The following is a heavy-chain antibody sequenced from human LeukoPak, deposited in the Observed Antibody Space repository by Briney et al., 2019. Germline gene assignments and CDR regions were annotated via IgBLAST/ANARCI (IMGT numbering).Heavy chain of an antibody. CDR1: GFTFSSYG. D-gene: IGHD3-10*01. CDR2: IWFDGSNK. CDR3: ARDRITMVRRVIPLLQP. Sequence: GRSLRLSCAASGFTFSSYGMHWVRQAPGKGLEWGAVIWFDGSNKNYADSVKGRFTISRDNSKNTVYLQVNSLRAEDTAVYYCARDRITMVRRVIPLLQPWGQGTLVTVSS. V-gene: IGHV3-33*01. J-gene: IGHJ4*02.